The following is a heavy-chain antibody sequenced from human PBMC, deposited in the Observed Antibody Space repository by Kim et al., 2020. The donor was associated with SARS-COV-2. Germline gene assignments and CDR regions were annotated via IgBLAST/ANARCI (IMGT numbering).Heavy chain of an antibody. CDR1: GFTFDDYA. Sequence: GGSLRLSCAASGFTFDDYAMHWVRQAPGKGLEWVSGISWNSGSIGYADSVKGRFTISRDNAKNSLYLQMNSLRAEDTALYYCAKVYSSGWYGAFDIWGQG. D-gene: IGHD6-19*01. CDR2: ISWNSGSI. V-gene: IGHV3-9*01. J-gene: IGHJ3*02. CDR3: AKVYSSGWYGAFDI.